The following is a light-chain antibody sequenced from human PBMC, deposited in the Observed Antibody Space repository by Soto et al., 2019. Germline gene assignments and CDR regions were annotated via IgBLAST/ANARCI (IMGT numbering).Light chain of an antibody. CDR3: QQFNSYPLT. Sequence: AIQLTQSPSSLSASIRDTVTITCRASQGISSALAWYQQKPGKAPNLLIHDASSLESGVPSRFSGSGSGTEFTLTISSLQPEDFATYYCQQFNSYPLTFGPGTNVDIK. J-gene: IGKJ3*01. CDR2: DAS. CDR1: QGISSA. V-gene: IGKV1-13*02.